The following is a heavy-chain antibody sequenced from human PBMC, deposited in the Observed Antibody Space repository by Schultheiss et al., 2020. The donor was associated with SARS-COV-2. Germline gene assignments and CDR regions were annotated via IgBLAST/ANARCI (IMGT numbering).Heavy chain of an antibody. J-gene: IGHJ3*02. D-gene: IGHD5-18*01. CDR1: GFTFSSYG. Sequence: GGSLRLSCAASGFTFSSYGMHWVRQAPGKGLEWVANIKQDGSEKYYVDSVKGRLTISRDNAKNSLYLQVNSLRAEDMTVYYCATAQWIQSWFGAFPIWGQGAMVTVSS. CDR2: IKQDGSEK. CDR3: ATAQWIQSWFGAFPI. V-gene: IGHV3-52*01.